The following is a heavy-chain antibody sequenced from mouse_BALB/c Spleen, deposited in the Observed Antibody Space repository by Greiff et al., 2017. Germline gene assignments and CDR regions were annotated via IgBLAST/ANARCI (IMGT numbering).Heavy chain of an antibody. V-gene: IGHV1-77*01. J-gene: IGHJ2*01. D-gene: IGHD3-1*01. CDR2: IYPGSGST. CDR1: GYTFTDYV. CDR3: ARPLSQDYFDY. Sequence: QVQLKQSGPELVKPGASVKMSCKASGYTFTDYVISWVKQRTGQGLEWIGEIYPGSGSTYYNEKFKGKATLTADKSSNTAYTQLSSLTSEDSAVYFCARPLSQDYFDYWGQGTTLTVSS.